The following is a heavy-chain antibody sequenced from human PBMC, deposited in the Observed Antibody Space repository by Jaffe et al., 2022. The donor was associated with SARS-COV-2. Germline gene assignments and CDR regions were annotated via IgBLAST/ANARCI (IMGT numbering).Heavy chain of an antibody. CDR1: GDSLSSYY. CDR2: IYYTGGT. J-gene: IGHJ5*02. Sequence: QVQLQESGPGLVKPSETLSLTCTVSGDSLSSYYWSWIRQPPGKGLEWIGHIYYTGGTRYNPSLKSRGTISIDTSKKQFSLKLTSLTAADTAVYYCARLSSRRFDPWGQGTLVIVSS. D-gene: IGHD3-16*02. V-gene: IGHV4-59*01. CDR3: ARLSSRRFDP.